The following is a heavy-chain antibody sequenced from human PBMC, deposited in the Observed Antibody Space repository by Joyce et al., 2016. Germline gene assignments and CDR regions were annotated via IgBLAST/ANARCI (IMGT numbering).Heavy chain of an antibody. J-gene: IGHJ4*02. CDR1: GFTFSSYA. Sequence: QVQLVESGGGVVQPGRSLRLSCAASGFTFSSYAMPWVRQAPGKGLEWVAVISYDGSNKYYADSVKGRFTISRDNSKNTLYLQMNSLRAEDTAVYYCANMVVAAAVWGQGTLVTVSS. V-gene: IGHV3-30*04. CDR2: ISYDGSNK. CDR3: ANMVVAAAV. D-gene: IGHD2-15*01.